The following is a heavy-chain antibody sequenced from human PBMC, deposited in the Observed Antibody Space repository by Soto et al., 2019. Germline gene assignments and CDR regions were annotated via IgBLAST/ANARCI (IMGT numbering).Heavy chain of an antibody. CDR3: ARDSSSWYYFDY. J-gene: IGHJ4*02. Sequence: GESLKISCAASGFTFSSYSMNWVRQAPGKGLEWVSSISSSSSYIYYADSVKGRFTISRANAKNSLYLQMNSLRAEDKAVYYCARDSSSWYYFDYWGQGTLVTVSS. V-gene: IGHV3-21*01. CDR2: ISSSSSYI. D-gene: IGHD6-13*01. CDR1: GFTFSSYS.